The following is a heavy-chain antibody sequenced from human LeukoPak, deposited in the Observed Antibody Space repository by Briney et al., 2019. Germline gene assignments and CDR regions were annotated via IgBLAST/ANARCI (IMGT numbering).Heavy chain of an antibody. CDR3: ARDLDSSPLDAFDI. V-gene: IGHV4-39*07. CDR2: IYYSGST. CDR1: GGSISSSSYY. Sequence: SETLSLTCTVSGGSISSSSYYWGWIRQPPGKGLEWIGSIYYSGSTYYNPSLKSRVTISVDTSKNQFSLKLSSVTAADTAVYYCARDLDSSPLDAFDIWGQGTMVTVSS. J-gene: IGHJ3*02. D-gene: IGHD3-22*01.